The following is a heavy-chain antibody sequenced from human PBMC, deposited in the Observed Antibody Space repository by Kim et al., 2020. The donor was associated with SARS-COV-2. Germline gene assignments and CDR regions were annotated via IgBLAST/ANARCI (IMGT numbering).Heavy chain of an antibody. Sequence: SQTLSLTCAISGDSVSSNSAAWNWIRQSPSRGLEWLGRTYYRSKWYNDYAVSVKSRITINPDTSKNQFSLQLNSVTPEDTAVYYCARIEKKFYGGKPPHYYYYGMDVWGQGTTVTVSS. CDR2: TYYRSKWYN. J-gene: IGHJ6*02. CDR1: GDSVSSNSAA. D-gene: IGHD4-17*01. CDR3: ARIEKKFYGGKPPHYYYYGMDV. V-gene: IGHV6-1*01.